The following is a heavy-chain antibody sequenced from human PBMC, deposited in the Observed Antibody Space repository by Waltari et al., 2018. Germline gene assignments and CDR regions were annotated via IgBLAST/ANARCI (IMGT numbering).Heavy chain of an antibody. V-gene: IGHV4-39*07. CDR2: LFYSGTT. CDR3: ARDRSGTINSFDP. CDR1: GDSVSSVPYF. D-gene: IGHD1-26*01. J-gene: IGHJ5*02. Sequence: QLQLQESGPRLVKPAETLSLTCTVSGDSVSSVPYFWAWIRQPPGKGLECLGSLFYSGTTYHNSSLKSRVTISVDTSKNQVSLQLKSVTAADTAVYFCARDRSGTINSFDPWGRGTLVTVSS.